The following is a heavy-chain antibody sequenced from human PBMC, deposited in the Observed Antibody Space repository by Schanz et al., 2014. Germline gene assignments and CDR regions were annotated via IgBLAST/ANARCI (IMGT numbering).Heavy chain of an antibody. V-gene: IGHV3-21*04. CDR1: GFNLRSYN. D-gene: IGHD5-12*01. J-gene: IGHJ4*03. CDR3: ARDGGRDGYNLAFDV. Sequence: QLVESGGGLVKPGGSLRLSCAASGFNLRSYNMNWVRQAPGKGLEWISSMYINSGSTQYADSVKGRFIISRDSSKNTLFLQMNSLRAEDTAVYFCARDGGRDGYNLAFDVWGHGTLVTVSS. CDR2: MYINSGST.